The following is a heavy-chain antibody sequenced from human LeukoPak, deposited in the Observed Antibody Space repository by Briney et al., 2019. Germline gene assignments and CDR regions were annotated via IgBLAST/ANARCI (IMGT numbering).Heavy chain of an antibody. V-gene: IGHV1-2*02. J-gene: IGHJ3*02. D-gene: IGHD3-3*01. CDR2: INPNSGGT. CDR3: ARVPVYYDFWSGYSREGAFDI. CDR1: GYTFTGYY. Sequence: ASVKVSCKASGYTFTGYYMHWVRQAPGQGLEWMGWINPNSGGTNYAQKFQGRVTMTRDTSISTAYMELSRLRSDDTVVYYCARVPVYYDFWSGYSREGAFDIWGQGTMVTVSS.